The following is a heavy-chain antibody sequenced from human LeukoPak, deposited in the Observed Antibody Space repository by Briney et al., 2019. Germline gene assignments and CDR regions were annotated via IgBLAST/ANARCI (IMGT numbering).Heavy chain of an antibody. CDR3: STEIRWELVDFDC. D-gene: IGHD1-26*01. CDR1: GFSLINAW. CDR2: IKSKIDGGTT. J-gene: IGHJ4*02. Sequence: GGSLRLSCAASGFSLINAWMSWVRQAPGKGLELVGRIKSKIDGGTTDYAAPVKGRFSISRDDSKNTLYLQINSLKAEDTAVYYCSTEIRWELVDFDCWGQGTLVTVSS. V-gene: IGHV3-15*01.